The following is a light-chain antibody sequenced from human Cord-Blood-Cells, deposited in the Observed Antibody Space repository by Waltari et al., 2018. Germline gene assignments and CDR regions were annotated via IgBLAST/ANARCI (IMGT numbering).Light chain of an antibody. CDR3: QAWDSSTVG. J-gene: IGLJ2*01. CDR1: KWGDKY. V-gene: IGLV3-1*01. CDR2: QDS. Sequence: SYELTQPPSVSVSPGQTASITCSGDKWGDKYACWYQQKPGQSPVLVIYQDSKRPSGIPRRFSGTNPGNTATLTISGTQAMDEADYYCQAWDSSTVGFGGGTKLTVL.